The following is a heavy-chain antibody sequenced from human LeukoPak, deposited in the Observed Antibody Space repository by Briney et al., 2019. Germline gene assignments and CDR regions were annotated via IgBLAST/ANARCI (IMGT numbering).Heavy chain of an antibody. CDR3: ARLGESRYGDHNVY. CDR1: AYSSTSYW. D-gene: IGHD2-21*02. V-gene: IGHV5-10-1*01. J-gene: IGHJ4*02. Sequence: PGESLRISCKGSAYSSTSYWISWVRQMPGKGLDWMGKIDVSDSYTSYSPSFQGHVTISVDKSNSTAYLQWSSLKASDTAMYYCARLGESRYGDHNVYWGQGTLVTVSS. CDR2: IDVSDSYT.